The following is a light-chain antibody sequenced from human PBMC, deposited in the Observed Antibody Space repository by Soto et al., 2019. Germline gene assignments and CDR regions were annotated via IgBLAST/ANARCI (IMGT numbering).Light chain of an antibody. V-gene: IGLV1-51*01. CDR1: ISNIDINY. J-gene: IGLJ1*01. Sequence: QSVLTQPPSVSAAPGQKVTISCSGSISNIDINYVSWYQQLPGTAPKLLIFDNNKRPSGIPDRFSGSTSGTSATLGISGLQTGDEADYYCGTWDSRLSTYVFGTGTKVTVL. CDR2: DNN. CDR3: GTWDSRLSTYV.